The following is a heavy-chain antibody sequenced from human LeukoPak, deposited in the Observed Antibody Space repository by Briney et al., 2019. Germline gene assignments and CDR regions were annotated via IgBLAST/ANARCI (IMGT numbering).Heavy chain of an antibody. Sequence: PSETLSLTCAVYGGSFSGYYWSWIRLPPGKGLEWIGEINHSGSTNYNPSLKSRVTISVDTSKNQFSLKLSSVTAADTAVYYCARGPSRYYDSSGYYDYWGQGTLVTVSS. CDR1: GGSFSGYY. CDR3: ARGPSRYYDSSGYYDY. J-gene: IGHJ4*02. CDR2: INHSGST. V-gene: IGHV4-34*01. D-gene: IGHD3-22*01.